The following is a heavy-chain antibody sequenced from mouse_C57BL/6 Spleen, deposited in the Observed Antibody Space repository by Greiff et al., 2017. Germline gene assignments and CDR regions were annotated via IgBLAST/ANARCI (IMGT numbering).Heavy chain of an antibody. J-gene: IGHJ3*01. Sequence: VMLVESGAELVKPGASVKLSCKASGYTFTEYTIHWVKQRSGQGLEWIGWFYPGSGSIKYNEKFKDKATLTADKSSLTVYMELSRLTSEDSAVYFCASTAYYSNYLFAYWGQGTLVTVSA. CDR1: GYTFTEYT. V-gene: IGHV1-62-2*01. CDR3: ASTAYYSNYLFAY. CDR2: FYPGSGSI. D-gene: IGHD2-5*01.